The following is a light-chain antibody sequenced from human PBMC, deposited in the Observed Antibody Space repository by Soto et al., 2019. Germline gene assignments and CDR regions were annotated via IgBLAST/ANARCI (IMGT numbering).Light chain of an antibody. Sequence: QSALTQPASVSGSPGQSITISCTGTSSDVGGYNYVSWYQQHPGKAPKLMIYDVSDRPSGVSSRFSGSKSGNTASLTISGLQAEDEGDYYCSSYTSRSTLVFGGGTKLNVL. CDR2: DVS. J-gene: IGLJ2*01. V-gene: IGLV2-14*01. CDR1: SSDVGGYNY. CDR3: SSYTSRSTLV.